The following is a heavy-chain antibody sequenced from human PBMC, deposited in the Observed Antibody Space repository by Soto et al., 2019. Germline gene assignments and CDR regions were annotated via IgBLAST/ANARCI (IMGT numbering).Heavy chain of an antibody. CDR3: AASNPTIYYYYYGMDV. Sequence: RASVKVSCKASGFTFTSSAVQWVRQARGQRLEWIGWIVVGSGNTNYAQKFQERVTITRDMSTSTAYMELSSLRSEDTAVYYCAASNPTIYYYYYGMDVWGQGTTVTVSS. CDR1: GFTFTSSA. CDR2: IVVGSGNT. V-gene: IGHV1-58*01. J-gene: IGHJ6*02. D-gene: IGHD3-10*01.